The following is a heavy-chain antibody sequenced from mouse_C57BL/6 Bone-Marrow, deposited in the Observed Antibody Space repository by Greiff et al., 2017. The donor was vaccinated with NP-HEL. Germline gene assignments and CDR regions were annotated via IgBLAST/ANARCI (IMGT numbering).Heavy chain of an antibody. J-gene: IGHJ3*01. CDR1: GYTFTSYW. Sequence: VQLQQSGAELVMPGASVKLSCKASGYTFTSYWMHWVKQRPGQGLEWIGEIDPSDSYTNYNQKFKGKSTLTVDKSSSTAYMQLSSLTSEDSAVYYCARAPVYGNLPWFAYWGQGTLVTVSA. CDR3: ARAPVYGNLPWFAY. V-gene: IGHV1-69*01. CDR2: IDPSDSYT. D-gene: IGHD2-1*01.